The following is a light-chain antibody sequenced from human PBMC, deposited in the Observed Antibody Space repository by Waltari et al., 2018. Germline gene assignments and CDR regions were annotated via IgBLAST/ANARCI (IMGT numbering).Light chain of an antibody. J-gene: IGKJ1*01. Sequence: DIQMTQSPSTLSASVGDRVPITCRASQNINSWLAWYQQKPGKAPNLLIYKASSLESGVPSRFSGSGSGTEFTLTISSLQPDDFATYHCQQYNSYTWTFGQGTKVEIK. V-gene: IGKV1-5*03. CDR1: QNINSW. CDR3: QQYNSYTWT. CDR2: KAS.